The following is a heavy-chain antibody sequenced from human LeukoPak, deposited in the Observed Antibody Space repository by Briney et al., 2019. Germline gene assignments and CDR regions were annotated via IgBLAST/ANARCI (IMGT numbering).Heavy chain of an antibody. CDR2: INPNSGGT. V-gene: IGHV1-2*02. J-gene: IGHJ6*02. Sequence: ASVKVSCKASGYTFTGYYMHWVRQAPGQGLEWMGWINPNSGGTNYAQKFQGRVTMTRDTSISTAYMELSRLRSDDTAVYYCARASSSNYYYGMDVWGQGTTVTVSS. D-gene: IGHD2-15*01. CDR1: GYTFTGYY. CDR3: ARASSSNYYYGMDV.